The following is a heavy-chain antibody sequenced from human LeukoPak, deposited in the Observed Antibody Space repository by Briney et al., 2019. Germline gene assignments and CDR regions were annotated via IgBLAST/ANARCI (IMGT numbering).Heavy chain of an antibody. D-gene: IGHD1-14*01. J-gene: IGHJ3*02. CDR1: GFTFSSYA. Sequence: PGGSLRPSCAASGFTFSSYAMHWVRQAPGKGLEWVAVISYDGSNKYYADSVKGRFTISRDNSKNTLYLQMNSLRAEDTAVYYCARVRIKVAGDDAFDIWGQGTMVTVSS. CDR2: ISYDGSNK. V-gene: IGHV3-30*04. CDR3: ARVRIKVAGDDAFDI.